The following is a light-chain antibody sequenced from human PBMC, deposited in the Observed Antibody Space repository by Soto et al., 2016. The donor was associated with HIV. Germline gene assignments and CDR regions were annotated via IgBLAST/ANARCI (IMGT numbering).Light chain of an antibody. Sequence: SYELTQPLSVSVSPGQTASITCSGANLWDKYVYWYQQKPGQSPLLVIRENNRRPSGVPERFSGSNSWGTASLTISGTQVVDEGDYYCQAVDMNTHVFFGGGTKLTVL. J-gene: IGLJ2*01. V-gene: IGLV3-1*01. CDR2: ENN. CDR1: NLWDKY. CDR3: QAVDMNTHVF.